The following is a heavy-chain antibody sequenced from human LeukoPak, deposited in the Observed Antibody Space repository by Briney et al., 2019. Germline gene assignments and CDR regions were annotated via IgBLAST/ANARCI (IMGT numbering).Heavy chain of an antibody. CDR1: GGSISSSSYY. V-gene: IGHV4-39*07. CDR3: AREGLRYFDWLRTGGLFDY. D-gene: IGHD3-9*01. CDR2: IYYSGST. Sequence: SETLSLTCTVSGGSISSSSYYWGWTRQPPGKGLEWIGSIYYSGSTYYNPSLKSRVTISVDTSKNQFSLKLSSVTAADTAVYYCAREGLRYFDWLRTGGLFDYWGQGTLVTVSS. J-gene: IGHJ4*02.